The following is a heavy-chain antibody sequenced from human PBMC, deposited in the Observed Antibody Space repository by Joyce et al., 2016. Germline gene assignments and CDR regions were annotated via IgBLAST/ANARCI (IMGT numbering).Heavy chain of an antibody. Sequence: QVQLQQWGAGLLKTSETLSLTCAVYSGPFSGFFWSWVRQPPGKGLEWNGDITNSEATHYNPSLKSRLTMSVDTSRKEFSLKLSSVTVADTAIYYCARSQWLAPLMYWGQGTPVTVSS. J-gene: IGHJ4*02. V-gene: IGHV4-34*02. CDR3: ARSQWLAPLMY. CDR1: SGPFSGFF. CDR2: ITNSEAT. D-gene: IGHD6-19*01.